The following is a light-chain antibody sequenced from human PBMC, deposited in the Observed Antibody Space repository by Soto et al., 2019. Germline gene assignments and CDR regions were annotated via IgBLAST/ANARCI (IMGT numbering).Light chain of an antibody. J-gene: IGKJ4*01. CDR3: QQYRNWPPLT. CDR1: QSVGSA. CDR2: GAS. Sequence: EIVMTQSPATLSVSPGETATLSCRASQSVGSAVAWYQHKPGQAPRLLIVGASIRAPGVPGRFSGGGSGTEFTFTISSLQSEDFAVYYCQQYRNWPPLTFGGGTSVEIK. V-gene: IGKV3-15*01.